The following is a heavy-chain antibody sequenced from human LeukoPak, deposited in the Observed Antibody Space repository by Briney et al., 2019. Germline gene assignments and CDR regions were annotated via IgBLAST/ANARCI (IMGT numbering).Heavy chain of an antibody. D-gene: IGHD6-19*01. CDR3: VRGQWNSIYYFDS. J-gene: IGHJ4*02. CDR1: GDSVSRNNAG. V-gene: IGHV6-1*01. Sequence: SQTLSLTCAISGDSVSRNNAGWNWIRQSPSRGLEWLGRTYYRSKFYNDYAVSVQSRITIDPGTSRNQFSLQLNSVTPEDTAIYYCVRGQWNSIYYFDSWGQGTLVTVSS. CDR2: TYYRSKFYN.